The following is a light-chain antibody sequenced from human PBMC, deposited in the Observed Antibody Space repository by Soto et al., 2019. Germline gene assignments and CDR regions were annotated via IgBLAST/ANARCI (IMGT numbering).Light chain of an antibody. Sequence: QSALTQPRSVSGSTGQSVTISCTGASSDVGRYNYVSWYQQHTGKAPKLMISDVSKRHSGVPDRVSGSKSGNTASLTISGLQAEDEADYYCCSFAGSYTFVFRPGTKVTVL. V-gene: IGLV2-11*01. CDR3: CSFAGSYTFV. J-gene: IGLJ1*01. CDR1: SSDVGRYNY. CDR2: DVS.